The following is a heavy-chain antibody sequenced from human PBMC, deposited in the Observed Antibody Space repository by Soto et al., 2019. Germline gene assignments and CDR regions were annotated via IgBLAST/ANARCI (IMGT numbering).Heavy chain of an antibody. Sequence: ASVKVSFKASGYTFPSYGIHWVRQAPGQRREWMGWINAANGDTKYSPKFQGRVTITRDTSASTAYMELSSLRSEDTAVYYCVRRHVSATGIDWFDPWGQGTLVTVSS. V-gene: IGHV1-3*01. D-gene: IGHD6-13*01. CDR1: GYTFPSYG. CDR3: VRRHVSATGIDWFDP. CDR2: INAANGDT. J-gene: IGHJ5*02.